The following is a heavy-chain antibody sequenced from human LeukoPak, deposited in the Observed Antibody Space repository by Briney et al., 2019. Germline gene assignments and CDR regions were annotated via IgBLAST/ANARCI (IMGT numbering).Heavy chain of an antibody. CDR3: AREGGPYRPLDY. J-gene: IGHJ4*02. Sequence: PSGTLSLTCGVSGGSIGSTNWWTWVRQPPGEGLEWIGEVHLSGRTNYNPSLESRVTMSVDMSENHISLKLTSVTAADTAVYYCAREGGPYRPLDYSGQGTLVTVSS. V-gene: IGHV4-4*02. CDR1: GGSIGSTNW. CDR2: VHLSGRT.